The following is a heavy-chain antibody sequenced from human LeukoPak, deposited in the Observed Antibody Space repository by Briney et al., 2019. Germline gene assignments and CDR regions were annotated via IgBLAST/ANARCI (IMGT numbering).Heavy chain of an antibody. D-gene: IGHD2-2*01. CDR2: ISAYNGST. CDR1: GYTFTSYG. Sequence: GASVKVSCKASGYTFTSYGISWVRQAPGQGLEWMGWISAYNGSTNYAQKLQGRVTMTTDTSTSTAYMELRSLRSDDTAVYYCARVVGAIVVVPAARGDYYYYGMDVWGKGTTVTVSS. V-gene: IGHV1-18*04. CDR3: ARVVGAIVVVPAARGDYYYYGMDV. J-gene: IGHJ6*04.